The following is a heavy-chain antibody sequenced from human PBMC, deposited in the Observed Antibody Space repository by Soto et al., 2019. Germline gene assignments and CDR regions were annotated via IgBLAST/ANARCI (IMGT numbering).Heavy chain of an antibody. V-gene: IGHV1-18*04. Sequence: ASVKVSCKASGYTFTSYGISWVRQAPGQGLEGMGWISAYNGNTNYAQKLQARVTMTTDTSTSTAYMELRSLRSDDTAVYYCARDAVADDYYYYGMDVWGQGTTVTVSS. CDR2: ISAYNGNT. J-gene: IGHJ6*02. D-gene: IGHD6-19*01. CDR1: GYTFTSYG. CDR3: ARDAVADDYYYYGMDV.